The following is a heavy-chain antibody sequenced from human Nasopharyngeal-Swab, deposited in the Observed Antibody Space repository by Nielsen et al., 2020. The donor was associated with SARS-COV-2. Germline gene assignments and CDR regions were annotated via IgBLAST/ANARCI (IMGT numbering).Heavy chain of an antibody. J-gene: IGHJ6*02. Sequence: GGSLRLSCAASGFTFNNYNFNWVRQAPGEGLEWVSSISSSSSYIYYADSVKGRFTISRDNAKNSLYLQMNSLRAEDTAVYYCARDGLDYDFWSVYFMDVWGQGTTVTVSS. CDR3: ARDGLDYDFWSVYFMDV. D-gene: IGHD3-3*01. CDR2: ISSSSSYI. V-gene: IGHV3-21*01. CDR1: GFTFNNYN.